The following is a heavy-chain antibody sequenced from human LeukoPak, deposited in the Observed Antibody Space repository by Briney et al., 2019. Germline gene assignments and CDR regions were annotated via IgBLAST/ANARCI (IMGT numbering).Heavy chain of an antibody. J-gene: IGHJ4*02. CDR3: ARGWNDPTTFDY. D-gene: IGHD1-1*01. V-gene: IGHV1-8*02. CDR2: MNPNSGNT. CDR1: GGTFSSYA. Sequence: GASVKVSCKASGGTFSSYAINWVRQATGQGLEWMGWMNPNSGNTGYAQKFQGRVTMTRNTSISTAYMELSSLRSEDTAVYYCARGWNDPTTFDYWGQGTLVTVSS.